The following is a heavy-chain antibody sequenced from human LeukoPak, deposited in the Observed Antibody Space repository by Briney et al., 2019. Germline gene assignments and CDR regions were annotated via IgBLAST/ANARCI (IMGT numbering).Heavy chain of an antibody. V-gene: IGHV6-1*01. D-gene: IGHD6-19*01. CDR2: TYQRSKWYN. Sequence: SQTLSLTCAISGDSVSVNSAAWNWIRQSPSRGLEWLGRTYQRSKWYNDYAVSVKSRITINPDISKNQFSLQLNSVTPEDTAVYYCARSPSPYSSGWYFDYWGQGTLVTVSS. CDR3: ARSPSPYSSGWYFDY. CDR1: GDSVSVNSAA. J-gene: IGHJ4*02.